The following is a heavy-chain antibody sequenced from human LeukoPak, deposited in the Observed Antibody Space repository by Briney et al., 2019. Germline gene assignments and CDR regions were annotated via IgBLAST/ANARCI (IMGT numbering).Heavy chain of an antibody. CDR1: GFTISTYS. D-gene: IGHD3-3*01. CDR3: ARGYDFWSGYGGYI. CDR2: ISSSSSYI. V-gene: IGHV3-21*01. Sequence: PGGSLRLSCAASGFTISTYSMNWVRQAQGQGLEWVSSISSSSSYIYHADSVKGRFTISRDNAKNALYLQMNSLRAEDTAVYYCARGYDFWSGYGGYIWGQGTMVTVSS. J-gene: IGHJ3*02.